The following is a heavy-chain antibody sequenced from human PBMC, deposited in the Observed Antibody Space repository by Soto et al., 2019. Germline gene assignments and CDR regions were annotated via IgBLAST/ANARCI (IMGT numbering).Heavy chain of an antibody. J-gene: IGHJ6*02. V-gene: IGHV1-69*01. CDR3: ARESSSPNYYYYGMDV. CDR1: GGTFSSYA. CDR2: IIPLLNTP. Sequence: QVQLVQSGAEVKKPGSSVKVSCRASGGTFSSYAVSWVRQAPGQGLEWMGVIIPLLNTPKYVQTFRGRVTITADASATTAYMELSSLRSEDTAVYYCARESSSPNYYYYGMDVWGQGTTVTVSS. D-gene: IGHD6-6*01.